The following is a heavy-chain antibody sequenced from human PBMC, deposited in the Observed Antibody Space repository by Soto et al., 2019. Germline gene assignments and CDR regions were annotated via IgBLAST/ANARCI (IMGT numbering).Heavy chain of an antibody. CDR1: GFSLSNARMG. Sequence: QVTLKESGPVLVKPTETLTLTCTVSGFSLSNARMGVSWIRQPPGKALEWLAHIFSNDEKSYSTSLKSRLTISMDAPKSQVVLTMTNMDPVDTATYYCARIGSSGYPDAFDIWGQGTMVTVSS. CDR2: IFSNDEK. D-gene: IGHD3-22*01. V-gene: IGHV2-26*01. J-gene: IGHJ3*02. CDR3: ARIGSSGYPDAFDI.